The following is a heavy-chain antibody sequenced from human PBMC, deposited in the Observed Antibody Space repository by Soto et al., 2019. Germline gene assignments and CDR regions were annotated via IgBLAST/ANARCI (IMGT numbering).Heavy chain of an antibody. Sequence: SEILCLTCTVSGGSISSSSYYWGWIRHPPGKGLEWIGSIYYSGSTYYNPSLKSRVTISVDTSKNQFSLKLSSVTAADTAVYYCARGTGYFSGGSCYLLGYYYYYMDVWGKGTTVTVSS. J-gene: IGHJ6*03. D-gene: IGHD2-15*01. V-gene: IGHV4-39*01. CDR3: ARGTGYFSGGSCYLLGYYYYYMDV. CDR2: IYYSGST. CDR1: GGSISSSSYY.